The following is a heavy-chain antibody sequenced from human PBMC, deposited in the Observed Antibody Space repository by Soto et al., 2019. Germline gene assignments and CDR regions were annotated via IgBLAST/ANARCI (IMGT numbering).Heavy chain of an antibody. V-gene: IGHV3-30-3*01. D-gene: IGHD1-26*01. Sequence: QVQLVESGGGVVQPGRSLRLSCAASGFTFSSYAMHWVRQAPGKGLEWVAVISYDGSNKYYADSVKGRFTISRDNSKNTLYLQMNSLRAEDTAVYYCARDKGGSYGMDVWDQGTTVTVSS. J-gene: IGHJ6*02. CDR3: ARDKGGSYGMDV. CDR2: ISYDGSNK. CDR1: GFTFSSYA.